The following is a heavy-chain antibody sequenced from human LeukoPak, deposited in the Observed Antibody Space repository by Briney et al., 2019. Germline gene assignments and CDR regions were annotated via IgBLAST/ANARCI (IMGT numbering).Heavy chain of an antibody. CDR3: ARAGRLWLGELLGYFDY. D-gene: IGHD3-10*01. V-gene: IGHV3-7*01. CDR2: IKQDGSEK. Sequence: PGGSLRLSCAASGLTFSSYWMSWVRQAPGKGLEWVANIKQDGSEKYYVDSVKGRFTISRDNAKNSLYLQMNSLRAEDTAVYYCARAGRLWLGELLGYFDYWGQGTLVTVSS. CDR1: GLTFSSYW. J-gene: IGHJ4*02.